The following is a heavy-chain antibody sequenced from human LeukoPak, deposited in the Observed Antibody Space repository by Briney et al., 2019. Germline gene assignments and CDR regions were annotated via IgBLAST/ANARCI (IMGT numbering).Heavy chain of an antibody. CDR3: ARDGVAARGCFDY. CDR2: ISYDGSNK. CDR1: GVTFSSYA. Sequence: GRSLRLSCAASGVTFSSYAMHWVRQAPGKGLECVAVISYDGSNKYYADSVKGRFTISRDNAKNSLYLQMNSLRAEDTAVYYCARDGVAARGCFDYWGQGTLVTVSS. D-gene: IGHD6-6*01. J-gene: IGHJ4*02. V-gene: IGHV3-30*07.